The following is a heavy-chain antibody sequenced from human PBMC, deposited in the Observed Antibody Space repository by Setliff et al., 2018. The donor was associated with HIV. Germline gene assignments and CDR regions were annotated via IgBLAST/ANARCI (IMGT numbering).Heavy chain of an antibody. CDR3: ARGGDYDSSGYYVT. V-gene: IGHV1-69*10. CDR1: GGTFSSYA. CDR2: IIPILGIA. D-gene: IGHD3-22*01. Sequence: SVKVSCKVSGGTFSSYAISWVRQAPGQGLEWMGGIIPILGIANYAQKFQGRVTITADKSTSTAYMELSSLRSEDTAVYYCARGGDYDSSGYYVTWGQGSLVTVSS. J-gene: IGHJ4*02.